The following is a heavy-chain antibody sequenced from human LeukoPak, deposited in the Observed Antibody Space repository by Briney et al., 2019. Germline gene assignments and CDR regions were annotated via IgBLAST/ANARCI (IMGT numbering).Heavy chain of an antibody. CDR3: ARGRYYYGSGGSGNWFDP. V-gene: IGHV4-34*01. J-gene: IGHJ5*02. Sequence: PSETLSLTCAVYGGSFSGYYWSWIRQPPGKGLEWIGEINHSGSTNYNPSLKSRVTISVDTSKNQFSLKLSSVTAADTAVYYCARGRYYYGSGGSGNWFDPWGQGTLVTVSS. D-gene: IGHD3-10*01. CDR2: INHSGST. CDR1: GGSFSGYY.